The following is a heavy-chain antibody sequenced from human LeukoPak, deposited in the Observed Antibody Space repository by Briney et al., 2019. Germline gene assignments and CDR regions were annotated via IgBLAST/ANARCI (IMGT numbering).Heavy chain of an antibody. D-gene: IGHD6-13*01. CDR1: GSTFTRYY. CDR2: INPSSGST. J-gene: IGHJ4*02. V-gene: IGHV1-46*01. Sequence: PEASVKVSCKASGSTFTRYYIHWVRQAPGQGLDWMGIINPSSGSTRFAQMFQDRVTMTRDTSTSAVYMELSSLTSEDTAMYYCARTYSSSWSYCDSWGQGTLVTVSS. CDR3: ARTYSSSWSYCDS.